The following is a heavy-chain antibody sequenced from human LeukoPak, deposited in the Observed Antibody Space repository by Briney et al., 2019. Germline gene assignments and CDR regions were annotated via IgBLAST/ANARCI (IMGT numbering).Heavy chain of an antibody. J-gene: IGHJ4*02. CDR3: ARDIPSVDTAMVRPEFDY. D-gene: IGHD5-18*01. CDR2: ICSSGSTI. V-gene: IGHV3-48*03. Sequence: GGSLRLSCAASGFTFSSYDMSWVRQAPGKGLEWVSYICSSGSTIYYADSVKGRFTISRDNAKNSLYLQMNSLRAEDTAVYYCARDIPSVDTAMVRPEFDYWGQGTLVTVSS. CDR1: GFTFSSYD.